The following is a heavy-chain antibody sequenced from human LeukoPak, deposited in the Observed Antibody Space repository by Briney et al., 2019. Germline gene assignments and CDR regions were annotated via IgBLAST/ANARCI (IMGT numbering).Heavy chain of an antibody. V-gene: IGHV3-74*01. Sequence: GQSLRLSCAASALTLSNHWVHCVRQAEGKWLVWVSRINSGGSSTSYADAVKGRFTMSRDNAKNTLYLQMTSLRAEDTAVYYCARYGYCSSTSCYYFDYWGQGTLVTVSS. CDR3: ARYGYCSSTSCYYFDY. J-gene: IGHJ4*02. CDR1: ALTLSNHW. CDR2: INSGGSST. D-gene: IGHD2-2*01.